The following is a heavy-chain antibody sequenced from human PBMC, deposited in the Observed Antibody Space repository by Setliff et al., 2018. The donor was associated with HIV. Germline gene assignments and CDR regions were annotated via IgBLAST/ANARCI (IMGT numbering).Heavy chain of an antibody. Sequence: ASVKVSCKASGYTFTNSFMHWVRQAPGQGLEWMGIINPSDGATTYAQKFEDRVTMTRDTSTKTVYMELSSLRSEEPAVYFCAREYHIPAAATRVGNYFDYWGQGTLVTVSS. CDR3: AREYHIPAAATRVGNYFDY. CDR2: INPSDGAT. J-gene: IGHJ4*02. CDR1: GYTFTNSF. D-gene: IGHD6-25*01. V-gene: IGHV1-46*01.